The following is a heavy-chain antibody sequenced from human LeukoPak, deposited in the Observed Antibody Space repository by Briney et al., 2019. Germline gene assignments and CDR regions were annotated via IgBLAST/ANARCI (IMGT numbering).Heavy chain of an antibody. Sequence: SETLSLTCTVSGGSISSYYWSWIRQPPGKGLEWIGYIYYSGSTNYNPSLKSRVTISVDTSKNQFSLKLSSVTAADTAVYYCARGGTSEYAILIDYWGQGTLVTVSS. CDR3: ARGGTSEYAILIDY. D-gene: IGHD2-8*01. CDR2: IYYSGST. V-gene: IGHV4-59*01. CDR1: GGSISSYY. J-gene: IGHJ4*02.